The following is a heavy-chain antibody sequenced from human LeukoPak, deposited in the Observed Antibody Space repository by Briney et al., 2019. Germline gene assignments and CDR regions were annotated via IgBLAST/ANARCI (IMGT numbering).Heavy chain of an antibody. V-gene: IGHV3-23*01. J-gene: IGHJ5*02. Sequence: PGGSLRLSCAASGFTFSNYAMSWVRQAPGKGLEWVSGISGSGVSTYYADSVKGRFTISRDNSKNTLYLQMNSLRAEDTAVYYCAKDGNLRGYSYGPGVHWFDPWGQGTLVTVSS. CDR2: ISGSGVST. CDR1: GFTFSNYA. D-gene: IGHD5-18*01. CDR3: AKDGNLRGYSYGPGVHWFDP.